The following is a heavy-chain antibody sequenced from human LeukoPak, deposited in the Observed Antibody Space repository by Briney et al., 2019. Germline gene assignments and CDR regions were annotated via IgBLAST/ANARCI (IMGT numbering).Heavy chain of an antibody. V-gene: IGHV3-74*01. D-gene: IGHD4-11*01. CDR2: INSDGSTI. J-gene: IGHJ5*02. Sequence: GGSLRLSCAASGFTFSSYWMHWVRQAPGKGLVWVSRINSDGSTINYADSVKGRFTISRDNSKNTLYLQMNSLRAEDTAVYYCAKDDYSTYVGWFDPWGQGTLVTVSS. CDR1: GFTFSSYW. CDR3: AKDDYSTYVGWFDP.